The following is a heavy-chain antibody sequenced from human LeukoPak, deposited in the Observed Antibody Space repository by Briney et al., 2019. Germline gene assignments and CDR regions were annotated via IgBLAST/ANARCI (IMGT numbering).Heavy chain of an antibody. CDR3: ATEAAAAGMDDAFDI. Sequence: GGSLRLSCAASGFTFSSYAMHWVRQAPGKGLEWVAVISYDGSNKYYADSVKGRFTISRDNSKNTLYLQMNSLRAEDTAVYYCATEAAAAGMDDAFDIWGQGTMVTVSS. V-gene: IGHV3-30*04. CDR2: ISYDGSNK. D-gene: IGHD6-13*01. CDR1: GFTFSSYA. J-gene: IGHJ3*02.